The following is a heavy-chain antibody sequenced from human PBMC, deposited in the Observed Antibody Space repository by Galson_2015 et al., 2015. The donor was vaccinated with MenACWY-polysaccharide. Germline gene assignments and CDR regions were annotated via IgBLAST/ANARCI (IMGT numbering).Heavy chain of an antibody. CDR1: GYTFTSYD. J-gene: IGHJ4*02. D-gene: IGHD6-25*01. Sequence: SVKVSCKASGYTFTSYDINWVRQATGQGLEWMGWMNPNSGNTGYPQKFQGRVTMTRNNSISTAYMELSSLRSEDTAVYYCARGIAPDGIAAAKVLKDYGGQGTLVTVSS. V-gene: IGHV1-8*01. CDR2: MNPNSGNT. CDR3: ARGIAPDGIAAAKVLKDY.